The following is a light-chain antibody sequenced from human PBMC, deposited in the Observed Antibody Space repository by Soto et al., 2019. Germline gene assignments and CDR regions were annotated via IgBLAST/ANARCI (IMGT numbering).Light chain of an antibody. CDR3: QVWDSSRDHYV. CDR1: RIGSKS. V-gene: IGLV3-21*02. Sequence: SYELTQPPSVSVAPGQTARITCGGNRIGSKSVQGYEQKAGQAPVLVDYDDSDRPSGIPGRFSGSKSGNTATLTISDVGAGDDADYYCQVWDSSRDHYVFGPGTKLTVL. CDR2: DDS. J-gene: IGLJ1*01.